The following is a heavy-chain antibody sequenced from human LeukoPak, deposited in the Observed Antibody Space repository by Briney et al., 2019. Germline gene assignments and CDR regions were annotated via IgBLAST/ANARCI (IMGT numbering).Heavy chain of an antibody. CDR2: IYYSGST. D-gene: IGHD6-13*01. V-gene: IGHV4-39*01. CDR3: ARQGSSSLDFDY. J-gene: IGHJ4*02. CDR1: GGSISSSSYY. Sequence: PSETLSLTCTVSGGSISSSSYYWGWIRQPPGKGLEWIGSIYYSGSTYYNPSLKSRVTISVDTSKNQFSLKLSSVTAADAAVYYCARQGSSSLDFDYWGQGTLVTVSS.